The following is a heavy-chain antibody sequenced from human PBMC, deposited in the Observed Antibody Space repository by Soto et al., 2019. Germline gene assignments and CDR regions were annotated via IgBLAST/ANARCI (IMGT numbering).Heavy chain of an antibody. CDR3: AKTANGWFSAFDI. Sequence: QLLESGGGLVQPGGSLRLSCAASGFTFSSYAMSWVRQAPGKGLEWVSAISGSGGTTYYADSVKGRFTFSRDNSKNTLYLQMNSLMAEDTAVYYCAKTANGWFSAFDIWGQGTIVTVSS. CDR1: GFTFSSYA. D-gene: IGHD6-19*01. J-gene: IGHJ3*02. V-gene: IGHV3-23*01. CDR2: ISGSGGTT.